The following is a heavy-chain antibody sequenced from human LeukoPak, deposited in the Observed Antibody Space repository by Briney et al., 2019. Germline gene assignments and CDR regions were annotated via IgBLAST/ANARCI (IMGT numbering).Heavy chain of an antibody. J-gene: IGHJ5*02. CDR3: AKELYYQGSGVLFDP. V-gene: IGHV4-59*11. Sequence: PSETLSLTCTVSGGSLSSHYWSWIRQPPGKGLEWIGYIYHTGSPKYNPSLRSRVTISVDTSKNRISLKLSSVTAADTAVYYCAKELYYQGSGVLFDPWGQGTQVTVSS. CDR2: IYHTGSP. D-gene: IGHD3-10*01. CDR1: GGSLSSHY.